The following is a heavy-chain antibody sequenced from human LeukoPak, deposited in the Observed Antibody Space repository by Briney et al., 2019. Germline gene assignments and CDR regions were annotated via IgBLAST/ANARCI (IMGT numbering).Heavy chain of an antibody. V-gene: IGHV3-13*01. CDR2: IGTAGDT. D-gene: IGHD3-16*01. J-gene: IGHJ4*02. CDR1: GFTFSSYD. Sequence: GGSLRLSCAASGFTFSSYDMHWVRHATGKGLEWVSAIGTAGDTYYPGSVKGRFTISRENAKNSLYLQMNSLRAGDTAVYYCARAARDGDFDYWGQGTLVTVSS. CDR3: ARAARDGDFDY.